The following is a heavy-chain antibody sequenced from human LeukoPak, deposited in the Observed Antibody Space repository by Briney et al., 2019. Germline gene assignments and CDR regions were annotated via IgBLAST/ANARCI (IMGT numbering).Heavy chain of an antibody. D-gene: IGHD2-21*02. CDR3: AKAVSQVTWYFDL. Sequence: SLRLSCAASGFTFDDYAMHWVRQAPGKGLEWVSGISWNSGSIGYADSVEGRFTISRDNAKNSLYLQMNSLRAEDTALYYCAKAVSQVTWYFDLWGRGTLVTVSS. V-gene: IGHV3-9*01. CDR2: ISWNSGSI. CDR1: GFTFDDYA. J-gene: IGHJ2*01.